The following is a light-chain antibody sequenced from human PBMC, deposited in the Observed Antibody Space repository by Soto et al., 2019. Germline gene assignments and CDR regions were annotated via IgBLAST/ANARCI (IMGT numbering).Light chain of an antibody. V-gene: IGKV3-15*01. CDR3: QQFYDWPWT. CDR2: DAS. Sequence: EIVMTQSPATLSVSPGERATLSCRASQSVTNNLAWYQRKPGQAPRLLLYDASTRATGIPARFSGSGSGAEFTLTISSLQSEDFAIYYCQQFYDWPWTVGQGTKVDSK. J-gene: IGKJ1*01. CDR1: QSVTNN.